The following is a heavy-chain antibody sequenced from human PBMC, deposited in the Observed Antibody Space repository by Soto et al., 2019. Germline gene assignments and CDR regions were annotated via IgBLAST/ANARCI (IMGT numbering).Heavy chain of an antibody. CDR1: GYTFTSYD. D-gene: IGHD3-3*01. Sequence: SVKVSCKASGYTFTSYDINWVRQATGQGLEWMGWMNPNSGNTGYAQKFQGRVTMTRNTSISTAYMELSSLRSEDTAVYYCARGGFLEWLSLYYYYGMDVWGQGTTVTVSS. CDR3: ARGGFLEWLSLYYYYGMDV. V-gene: IGHV1-8*01. CDR2: MNPNSGNT. J-gene: IGHJ6*02.